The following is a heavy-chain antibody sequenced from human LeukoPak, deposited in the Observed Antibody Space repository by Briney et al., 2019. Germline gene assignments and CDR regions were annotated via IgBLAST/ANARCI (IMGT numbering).Heavy chain of an antibody. D-gene: IGHD3-10*01. V-gene: IGHV3-15*01. J-gene: IGHJ6*02. CDR1: GFTFNYAW. CDR2: IKSKTDGGTT. Sequence: GGSLRLSCAASGFTFNYAWMNWVRQAPGKGLEWVGRIKSKTDGGTTDYAAPVKGRFTISRDDSKNTLYLQMNSLKTEDTAVYYCTTPNYGSGSHNYYYYYGMDVWSQGTTVTVSS. CDR3: TTPNYGSGSHNYYYYYGMDV.